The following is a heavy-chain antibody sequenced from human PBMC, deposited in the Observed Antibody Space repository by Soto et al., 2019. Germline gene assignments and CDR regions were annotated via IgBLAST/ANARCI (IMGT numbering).Heavy chain of an antibody. CDR2: INSDGSST. CDR1: GVPFSSYW. V-gene: IGHV3-74*01. J-gene: IGHJ4*02. D-gene: IGHD6-19*01. CDR3: AVAVAGPTAIGY. Sequence: PGGSLRLSCAASGVPFSSYWMHWVRQAPGKGLVWVSRINSDGSSTSYADSVKGRFTISRDNAKNTLYLQMSSLRAEDTAVYYCAVAVAGPTAIGYWGQGTLVTVSS.